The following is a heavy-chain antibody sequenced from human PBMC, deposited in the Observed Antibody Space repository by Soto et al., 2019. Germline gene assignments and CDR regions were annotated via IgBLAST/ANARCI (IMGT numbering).Heavy chain of an antibody. D-gene: IGHD6-13*01. V-gene: IGHV4-30-2*01. CDR2: IYDSGNT. J-gene: IGHJ4*02. Sequence: SDTLSLTCAVSGGSISGTTYSWSWIRQPPGKGLEWIGYIYDSGNTYYNPSLKSQFSISVDRSKNQFSLKLSSVTAADTAVYYCARGQGAAAGHSNFDYWGQGALVTVSS. CDR3: ARGQGAAAGHSNFDY. CDR1: GGSISGTTYS.